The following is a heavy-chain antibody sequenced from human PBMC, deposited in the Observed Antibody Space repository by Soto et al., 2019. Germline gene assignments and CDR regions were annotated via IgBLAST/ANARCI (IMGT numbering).Heavy chain of an antibody. CDR3: ATAAIDSSGYYYPAY. V-gene: IGHV1-24*01. CDR2: FDPEDGET. CDR1: GYTLTELS. Sequence: GASVKVSCKVSGYTLTELSMHWVRQAPGKGLEWMGGFDPEDGETIYAQKFQGRVTMTEDTSTDTAYMELSSLRSEDTAVYYCATAAIDSSGYYYPAYWGQGSLVTVSS. J-gene: IGHJ4*02. D-gene: IGHD3-22*01.